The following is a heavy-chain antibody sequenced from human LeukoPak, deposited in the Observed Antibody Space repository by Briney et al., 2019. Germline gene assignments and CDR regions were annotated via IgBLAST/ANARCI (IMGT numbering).Heavy chain of an antibody. D-gene: IGHD6-13*01. CDR3: ARDDAAAGIIFDS. Sequence: GGSLRLSCAASGLTFTNYWMHWVRQAPGKGLVWVSRIHSDGSSTNYADSVTGRFTISRDNAKNTLYLQMNSLRAEDTAVYYCARDDAAAGIIFDSWGQGTLVTVSS. V-gene: IGHV3-74*01. CDR1: GLTFTNYW. J-gene: IGHJ4*02. CDR2: IHSDGSST.